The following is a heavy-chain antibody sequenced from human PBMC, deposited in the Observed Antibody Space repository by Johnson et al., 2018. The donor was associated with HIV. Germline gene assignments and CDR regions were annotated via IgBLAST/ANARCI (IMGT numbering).Heavy chain of an antibody. CDR1: GFTFSSYW. CDR3: ARERRTDYDYDAFDI. CDR2: IYSGGST. D-gene: IGHD4-17*01. Sequence: MMLVESGGGVVQPGRSLRLSCAASGFTFSSYWMSWVRQAPGKGLEWVSIIYSGGSTYYTASVQGRFTISRDTAENLLYLQMHSLRVEDTAVYYCARERRTDYDYDAFDIWGQGTMVTVSS. J-gene: IGHJ3*02. V-gene: IGHV3-66*01.